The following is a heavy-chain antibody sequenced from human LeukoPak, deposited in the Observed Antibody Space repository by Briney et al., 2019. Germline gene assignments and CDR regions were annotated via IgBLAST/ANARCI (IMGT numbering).Heavy chain of an antibody. J-gene: IGHJ4*01. CDR1: GFTFNDYY. CDR2: ISSSSSYT. Sequence: GGSLRLSCAASGFTFNDYYMSWVRQAPRKGLEWVSYISSSSSYTNCADAVKGRYTISRDSAKNSLYLQMNSLRAEDTVVYYCARGGVAAAYCLDYWGHGTLVTVSS. V-gene: IGHV3-11*05. CDR3: ARGGVAAAYCLDY. D-gene: IGHD6-13*01.